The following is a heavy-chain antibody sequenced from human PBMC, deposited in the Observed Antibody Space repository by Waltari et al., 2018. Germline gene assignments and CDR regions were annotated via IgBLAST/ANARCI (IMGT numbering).Heavy chain of an antibody. CDR3: AKGSYWSGYRGGLEY. CDR2: IGNDGSDK. V-gene: IGHV3-30*02. J-gene: IGHJ4*02. Sequence: QVQLVESGGGVVQPGGSLRLSCAASGFTFSTYGMHWVRQAPGKGPEWVSFIGNDGSDKYYADSVKGRFTISRDNSKNMLYLQMNSLRTEDTAVYYCAKGSYWSGYRGGLEYWGQGTLVTVSS. D-gene: IGHD3-3*01. CDR1: GFTFSTYG.